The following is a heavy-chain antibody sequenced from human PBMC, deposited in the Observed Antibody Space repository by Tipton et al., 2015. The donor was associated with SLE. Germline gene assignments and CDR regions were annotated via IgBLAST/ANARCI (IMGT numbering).Heavy chain of an antibody. V-gene: IGHV1-2*02. J-gene: IGHJ5*02. CDR3: ARKGIPAPDDT. Sequence: QLVQSGAEVKKPGATVIVSCKASGYIFTAYYLHWVRQAPGQGLEWMGWINPASGGTSYARQFQGRVTMTRNTSISTAYMELSRLRSDDTALYYCARKGIPAPDDTWGQGTLVAVSS. D-gene: IGHD6-13*01. CDR1: GYIFTAYY. CDR2: INPASGGT.